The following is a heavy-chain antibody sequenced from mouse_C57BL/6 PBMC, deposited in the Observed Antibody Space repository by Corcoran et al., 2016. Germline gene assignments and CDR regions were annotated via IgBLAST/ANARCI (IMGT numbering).Heavy chain of an antibody. J-gene: IGHJ1*03. V-gene: IGHV1-26*01. CDR1: GYTFTDYY. CDR2: INPNNGGT. Sequence: EVQLQQSGPELVKPGASVKISCRASGYTFTDYYMNWVKQSHGKSLEWIGDINPNNGGTSYNQKFKGKATLTVDKSSSTAYMELRSLTSEDSAVYYCASFYDYGYFYGCGTGITVTFSS. CDR3: ASFYDYGYFYG. D-gene: IGHD2-3*01.